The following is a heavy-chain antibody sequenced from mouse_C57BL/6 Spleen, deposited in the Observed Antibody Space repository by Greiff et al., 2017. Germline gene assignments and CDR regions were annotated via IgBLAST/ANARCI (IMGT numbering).Heavy chain of an antibody. CDR1: GYSITSGYD. V-gene: IGHV3-1*01. CDR3: ASGNYPWFAY. J-gene: IGHJ3*01. Sequence: EVKLQESGPGMVKPSQSLSLTCTVTGYSITSGYDWHWIRHFPGNKLEWMGYISYSGSTNYNPSLKSRISITHDTSKNHFFLKLNSVTTEDTATYYCASGNYPWFAYWGQGTLVTVSA. D-gene: IGHD1-1*02. CDR2: ISYSGST.